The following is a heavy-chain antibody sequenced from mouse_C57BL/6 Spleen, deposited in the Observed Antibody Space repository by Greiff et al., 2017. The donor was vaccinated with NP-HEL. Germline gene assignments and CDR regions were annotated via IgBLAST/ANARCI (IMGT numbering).Heavy chain of an antibody. D-gene: IGHD1-1*01. V-gene: IGHV1-69*01. CDR1: GYTFTSYW. Sequence: VQLQQPGAELVMPGASVKLSCKASGYTFTSYWMHWVKQRPGQGLEWIGEIDPSDSYTNYNQKFKGKSTLTVDKSSSTAYMQLSSLTSEDTEVYYCARLAALITTGVDGYFDVWGTGTTVTVSS. J-gene: IGHJ1*03. CDR2: IDPSDSYT. CDR3: ARLAALITTGVDGYFDV.